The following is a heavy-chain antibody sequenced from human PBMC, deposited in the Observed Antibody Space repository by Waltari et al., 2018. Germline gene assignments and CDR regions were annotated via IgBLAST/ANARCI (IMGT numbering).Heavy chain of an antibody. V-gene: IGHV4-59*01. CDR3: ARVLRSAWGVWFDP. Sequence: QVQLQESGPGLVKPSETLSLTCTVPGGSISSSYWSWIRQPPGKGLEWIGYIYSSGSSNSNPSLKSRVTISVDTAKNQFSLKLNSVTAADTAVYYCARVLRSAWGVWFDPWGPGTLVIVSS. CDR1: GGSISSSY. D-gene: IGHD3-16*01. J-gene: IGHJ5*02. CDR2: IYSSGSS.